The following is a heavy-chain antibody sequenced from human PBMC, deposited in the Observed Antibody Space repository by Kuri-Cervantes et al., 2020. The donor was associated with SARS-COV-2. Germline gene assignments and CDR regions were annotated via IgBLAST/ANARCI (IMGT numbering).Heavy chain of an antibody. CDR2: INDAGTTT. CDR1: GFSFSDYV. D-gene: IGHD3-10*01. V-gene: IGHV3-23*01. CDR3: ATGFTPVWFRPLAY. Sequence: GESLKISCAASGFSFSDYVMTWVRQAPGKGLEWVSIINDAGTTTHYADSVKGRFTISRDNSKNTVYLQMNNLEVEDTAVYFCATGFTPVWFRPLAYWGQGTLVTVSS. J-gene: IGHJ4*02.